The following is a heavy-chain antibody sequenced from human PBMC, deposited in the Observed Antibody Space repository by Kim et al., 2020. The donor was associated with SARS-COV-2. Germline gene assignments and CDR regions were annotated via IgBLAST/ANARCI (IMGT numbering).Heavy chain of an antibody. CDR3: AKDLIGVLDV. V-gene: IGHV3-23*01. CDR2: ST. Sequence: STYYADSVKGRFTISRDNSKNTLYLQMNSLRAEDTAVYYCAKDLIGVLDVWGQGTTVTVSS. J-gene: IGHJ6*02.